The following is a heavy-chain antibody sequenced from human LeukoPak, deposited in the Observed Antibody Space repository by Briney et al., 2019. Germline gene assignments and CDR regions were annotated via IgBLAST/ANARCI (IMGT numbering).Heavy chain of an antibody. Sequence: GASVEVSCKASGYTFTGYYMHWVRQAPGQGLEWMGRINPNSGGTNYAQKFQGRVTMTRDTSISTAYMELSRLRSDDTAVYYCARDSRWVGGARHWGQGTLVTVSS. D-gene: IGHD1-26*01. J-gene: IGHJ4*02. CDR3: ARDSRWVGGARH. CDR2: INPNSGGT. V-gene: IGHV1-2*06. CDR1: GYTFTGYY.